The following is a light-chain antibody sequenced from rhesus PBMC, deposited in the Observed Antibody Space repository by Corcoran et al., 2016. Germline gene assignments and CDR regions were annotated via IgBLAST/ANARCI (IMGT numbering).Light chain of an antibody. J-gene: IGLJ1*01. CDR2: EVI. V-gene: IGLV2-32*02. CDR1: SSDVGTYTF. CDR3: SSFAGINTYM. Sequence: QSALTQPRSVSGSPGQSVPISCSGTSSDVGTYTFVSWYQHHPGTAPKLLIYEVITRPSGVSDRFSGSKSGSTASLTISGLQTEDDADYFCSSFAGINTYMFGSGTRLTVL.